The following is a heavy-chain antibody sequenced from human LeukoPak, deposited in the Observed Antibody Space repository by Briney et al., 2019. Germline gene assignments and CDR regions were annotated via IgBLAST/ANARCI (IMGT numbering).Heavy chain of an antibody. V-gene: IGHV3-33*01. CDR3: ARGVGYYDSSGTIDY. Sequence: GGSLRLSCAASGFTFSSYGMHWVRQAPGKGLEWVAVVWYDGSKKYSADSVKGRITISRDDSKNTLYLRMNSLRAEDTAVYYCARGVGYYDSSGTIDYWGQGTLVTVSS. CDR1: GFTFSSYG. D-gene: IGHD3-22*01. J-gene: IGHJ4*02. CDR2: VWYDGSKK.